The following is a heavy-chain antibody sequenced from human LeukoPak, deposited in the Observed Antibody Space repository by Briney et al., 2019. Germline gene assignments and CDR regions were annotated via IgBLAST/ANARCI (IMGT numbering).Heavy chain of an antibody. D-gene: IGHD6-13*01. CDR1: GGSISSYY. Sequence: PSETLSLTCTVSGGSISSYYWSWIRQPPGKGLEWIGYIYYSGSTNYNPSLKSRVTISVDTSKNQFSLKLGSVTAADTAVYYCARERIAAAGHPFDYWGQGTLVTVSS. V-gene: IGHV4-59*01. CDR3: ARERIAAAGHPFDY. CDR2: IYYSGST. J-gene: IGHJ4*02.